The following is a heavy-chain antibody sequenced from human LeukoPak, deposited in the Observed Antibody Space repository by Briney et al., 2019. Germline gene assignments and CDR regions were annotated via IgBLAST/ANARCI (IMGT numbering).Heavy chain of an antibody. D-gene: IGHD3-10*01. CDR3: ARGSERGITMGRGVSPIYGMDV. J-gene: IGHJ6*02. V-gene: IGHV3-48*03. CDR2: ISSSGRTI. CDR1: GFTFSSYE. Sequence: PGGSLRLSCAASGFTFSSYEMNWVRQAPGKGLEWVSYISSSGRTIYCADSVKGRFTISRDNAKNSLYLQMNSLRAEDTAVYYCARGSERGITMGRGVSPIYGMDVWGQGTTVTVS.